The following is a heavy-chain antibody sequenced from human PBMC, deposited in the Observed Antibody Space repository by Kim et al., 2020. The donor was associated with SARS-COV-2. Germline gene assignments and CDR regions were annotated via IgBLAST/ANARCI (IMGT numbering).Heavy chain of an antibody. CDR1: GFTFSSYA. CDR3: ARGAMIVVVTVPGDEAFDI. Sequence: GGSLRLSCAASGFTFSSYAMHWVRQAPGKGLEWVAVISYDGSNKYYADSVKGRFTISRDNSKNTLYLQMNSLRAEDTAVYYCARGAMIVVVTVPGDEAFDIWGQGTMVTVSS. J-gene: IGHJ3*02. CDR2: ISYDGSNK. V-gene: IGHV3-30*04. D-gene: IGHD3-22*01.